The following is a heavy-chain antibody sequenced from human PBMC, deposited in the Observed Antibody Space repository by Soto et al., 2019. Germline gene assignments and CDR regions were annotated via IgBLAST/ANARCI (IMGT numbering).Heavy chain of an antibody. CDR2: INSDGSST. J-gene: IGHJ4*02. Sequence: GGSLRLSCAAYGFTFSSYWMHWVRQAPGKGLVWVSRINSDGSSTTYADSVKGRFTISRDNAKNTLYLQMNSLRAEDTAVYFCVRVECSGGSCYSIDFWGQGTLVTVSS. D-gene: IGHD2-15*01. CDR3: VRVECSGGSCYSIDF. CDR1: GFTFSSYW. V-gene: IGHV3-74*01.